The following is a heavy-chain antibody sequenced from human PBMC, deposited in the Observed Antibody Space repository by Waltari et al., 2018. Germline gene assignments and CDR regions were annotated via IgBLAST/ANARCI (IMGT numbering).Heavy chain of an antibody. J-gene: IGHJ3*01. CDR3: ARGDNWNDRLDF. CDR2: RNPNTGAA. CDR1: GYTSISYD. V-gene: IGHV1-8*01. Sequence: QVQLVQSGAEVKTPGASVRVSWTASGYTSISYDINWVRQAPGQGLEWLGWRNPNTGAARFAQNFQDRVTMTRSTSETTAYMEISDLTSHDTAVYYCARGDNWNDRLDFWGQGTKVTVSS. D-gene: IGHD1-1*01.